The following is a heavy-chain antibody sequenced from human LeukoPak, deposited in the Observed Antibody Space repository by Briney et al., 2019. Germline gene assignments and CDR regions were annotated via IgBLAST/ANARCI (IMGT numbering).Heavy chain of an antibody. CDR1: GDSISSYY. J-gene: IGHJ6*03. CDR3: ARAVGWELLNYYYMDV. CDR2: IHTSGST. V-gene: IGHV4-4*07. D-gene: IGHD1-26*01. Sequence: PSETLSLTCTVSGDSISSYYWSWIRQPAGKGLEWIGRIHTSGSTNYNPSLKSRVTMSVDTSKNQFSLKLSSVTAADTAVYYCARAVGWELLNYYYMDVWGKGTTVTVSS.